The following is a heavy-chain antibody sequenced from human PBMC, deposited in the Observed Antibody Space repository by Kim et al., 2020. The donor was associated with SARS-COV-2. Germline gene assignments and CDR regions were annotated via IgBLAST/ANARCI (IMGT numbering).Heavy chain of an antibody. CDR1: GFTFTSYA. D-gene: IGHD6-13*01. Sequence: GGSLRLSCAASGFTFTSYAMNWVRQPPGKGLEWVSTISGSGGTTYYADSVKGRFTISRDNSKNTLYLQMNSLRAEDTAIYYCAKPYKATDSITWYLTFDIWGQGKMVTVSS. V-gene: IGHV3-23*01. CDR3: AKPYKATDSITWYLTFDI. J-gene: IGHJ3*02. CDR2: ISGSGGTT.